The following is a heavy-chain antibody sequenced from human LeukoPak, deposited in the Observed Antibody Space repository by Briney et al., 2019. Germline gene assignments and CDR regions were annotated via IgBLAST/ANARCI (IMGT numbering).Heavy chain of an antibody. V-gene: IGHV3-23*01. Sequence: GGSLRLSCAASGFTFSSYAMSWVRQAPGKGLEWVSAISGSGGSTYYADSVKGRFTISRDNSKNTLYLQMNSLRAEDTAVHYCAKPINPVYYFDYWGQGTLVTVSS. CDR3: AKPINPVYYFDY. D-gene: IGHD2-21*01. CDR1: GFTFSSYA. J-gene: IGHJ4*02. CDR2: ISGSGGST.